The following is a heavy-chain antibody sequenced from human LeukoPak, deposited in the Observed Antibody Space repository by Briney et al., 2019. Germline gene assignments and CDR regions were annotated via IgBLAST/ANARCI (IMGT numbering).Heavy chain of an antibody. V-gene: IGHV4-34*01. J-gene: IGHJ5*01. CDR1: GGPFSGHY. CDR2: INHSGST. Sequence: SETLSLTCAVYGGPFSGHYWSWIRQPPGRGLEWIGEINHSGSTNYNPPLERRLTISVDTSKNQFSLKLTSVTAADTAMYFCASRRDGYVNPFDSWGRGTLVTVSS. CDR3: ASRRDGYVNPFDS. D-gene: IGHD5-24*01.